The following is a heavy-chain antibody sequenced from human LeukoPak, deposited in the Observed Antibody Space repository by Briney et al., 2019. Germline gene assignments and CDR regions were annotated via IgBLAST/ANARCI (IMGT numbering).Heavy chain of an antibody. D-gene: IGHD2-21*01. Sequence: ASVKVSCKASGYTFTSYYMHWVRQAPGQGLEWMGIINPSGGSTSYAQKFQGRVTMTRDTSTSTAYMELSSLRSEDTAVYYCARDILYPTISASFDYWGQGTLVTVSS. V-gene: IGHV1-46*01. CDR1: GYTFTSYY. J-gene: IGHJ4*02. CDR3: ARDILYPTISASFDY. CDR2: INPSGGST.